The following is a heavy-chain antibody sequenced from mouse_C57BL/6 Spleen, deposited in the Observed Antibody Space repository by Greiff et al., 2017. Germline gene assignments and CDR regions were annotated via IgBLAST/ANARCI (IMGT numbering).Heavy chain of an antibody. CDR1: GYTFTSYW. CDR3: ARPGDYGSGYRTWFAY. V-gene: IGHV1-53*01. J-gene: IGHJ3*01. D-gene: IGHD1-1*01. CDR2: INPSNGGT. Sequence: VQLQQPGTELVKPGASVKLSCKASGYTFTSYWMHWVKQRPGQGLEWIGNINPSNGGTNYNEKFKSKATLTVDKSSSTAYMQLSSLTSEDSAVYYCARPGDYGSGYRTWFAYWGQGTLVTVSA.